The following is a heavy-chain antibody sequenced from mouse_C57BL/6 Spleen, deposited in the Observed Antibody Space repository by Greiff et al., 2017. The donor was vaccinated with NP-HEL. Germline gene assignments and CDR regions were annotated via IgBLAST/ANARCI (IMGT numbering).Heavy chain of an antibody. J-gene: IGHJ2*01. D-gene: IGHD1-1*01. CDR2: ISSGGDYI. CDR1: GFTFSSYA. CDR3: TRAPRYYYGSSGYFDY. Sequence: EVNVVESGEGLVKPGGSLKLSCAASGFTFSSYAMSWVRQTPEKRLEWVAYISSGGDYIYYADTVKGRFTISRDNARNTLYLQMSSLKSEDTAMYYCTRAPRYYYGSSGYFDYWGQGTTLTVSS. V-gene: IGHV5-9-1*02.